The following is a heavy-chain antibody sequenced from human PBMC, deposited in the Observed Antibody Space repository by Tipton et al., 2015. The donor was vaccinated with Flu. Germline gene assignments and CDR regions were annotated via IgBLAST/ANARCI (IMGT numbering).Heavy chain of an antibody. J-gene: IGHJ4*02. Sequence: TLSLTCTVSGASVNSGSYYWTWIRQPPGKGLEWIGHISYSGIANYNPSLKSRVTISEDTSKNQLSLHLRSVTAADTAVYYCARGRAVDYWGQGTLVTASS. CDR3: ARGRAVDY. CDR1: GASVNSGSYY. CDR2: ISYSGIA. V-gene: IGHV4-61*01.